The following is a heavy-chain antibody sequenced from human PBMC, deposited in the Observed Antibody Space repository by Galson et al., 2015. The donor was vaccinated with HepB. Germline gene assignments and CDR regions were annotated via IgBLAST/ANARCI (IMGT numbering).Heavy chain of an antibody. CDR3: ARASSGYNYSTRYYYGLDV. D-gene: IGHD5-24*01. V-gene: IGHV3-11*05. CDR2: ISDRSGYT. CDR1: GYTFTGYY. Sequence: KVSCTASGYTFTGYYMNWIRQGPGKGLEWISHISDRSGYTNYADSVKGRFTISRDNAKNTLYLQMNSLRAEDTAVYYCARASSGYNYSTRYYYGLDVWGQGTTVTVSS. J-gene: IGHJ6*02.